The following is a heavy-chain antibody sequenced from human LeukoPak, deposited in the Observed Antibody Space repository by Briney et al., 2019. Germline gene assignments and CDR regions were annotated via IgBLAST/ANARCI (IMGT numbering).Heavy chain of an antibody. J-gene: IGHJ4*02. CDR1: GVSISSGSYY. Sequence: SQTLSLTCTVSGVSISSGSYYWSWIRQPAGKGLEWIGRVSTSGSANYNPSLKGRVTISVDTSKNQFSLKLSSVTAADTAVYYCARWYYYDSTGFYYYFDYWGQGTLVTVSS. CDR3: ARWYYYDSTGFYYYFDY. D-gene: IGHD3-22*01. V-gene: IGHV4-61*02. CDR2: VSTSGSA.